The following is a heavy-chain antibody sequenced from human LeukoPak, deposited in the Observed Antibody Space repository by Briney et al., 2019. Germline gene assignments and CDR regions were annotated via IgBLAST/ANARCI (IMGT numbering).Heavy chain of an antibody. CDR1: GYTFTSYG. D-gene: IGHD3-16*02. V-gene: IGHV7-4-1*02. CDR2: INTNTGNP. Sequence: ASVKVSCKASGYTFTSYGISWVRQAPGQGLEWIGWINTNTGNPTYAQGFTGRFVFSLDTSVSTAYLQISSLKAEDTAVYYCARAIMITFGGVIDDAFDIWGQGTMVTVSS. J-gene: IGHJ3*02. CDR3: ARAIMITFGGVIDDAFDI.